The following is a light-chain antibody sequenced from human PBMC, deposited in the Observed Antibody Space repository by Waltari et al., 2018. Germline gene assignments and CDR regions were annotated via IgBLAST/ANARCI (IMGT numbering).Light chain of an antibody. CDR1: QSIGKY. CDR2: GDS. V-gene: IGKV3-20*01. J-gene: IGKJ1*01. CDR3: QHYVRLPAT. Sequence: EIVLTQPPGTLSLSSGDRANLFCRASQSIGKYLVWYQQKPGQTPRLLIYGDSTRATGIPDRFSGGGSGTDFSLSITRLEPEDFAVYYCQHYVRLPATFGQGTTVEI.